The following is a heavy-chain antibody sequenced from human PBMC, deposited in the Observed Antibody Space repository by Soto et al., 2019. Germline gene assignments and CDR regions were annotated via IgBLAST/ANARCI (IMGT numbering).Heavy chain of an antibody. J-gene: IGHJ4*02. V-gene: IGHV1-69*06. D-gene: IGHD1-26*01. CDR3: ASSSGNNYGVGTNYYFDY. Sequence: QVQLVQSGAEVKKPGSSVKVSCKTSGGTFSTYSIVWVRQAPGEGLEWMGGIIPIFGTANYAQKFQDRVTTTADKSTNTAFMELSSVKSEDTAMYYCASSSGNNYGVGTNYYFDYWGQGTLVTVSS. CDR1: GGTFSTYS. CDR2: IIPIFGTA.